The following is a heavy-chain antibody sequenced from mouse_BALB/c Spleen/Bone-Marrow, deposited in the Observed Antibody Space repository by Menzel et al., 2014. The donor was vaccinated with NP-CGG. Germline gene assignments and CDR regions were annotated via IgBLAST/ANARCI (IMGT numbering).Heavy chain of an antibody. V-gene: IGHV1-4*02. J-gene: IGHJ3*01. CDR2: IVPSSGYT. CDR1: GYTFTTYT. Sequence: QVQLQQSGAELARPGASVKMSCKASGYTFTTYTIHWVKRRPGQGLEWIGYIVPSSGYTDYNQKFKDKTALTADKSSNTAYIQLSSLTSADSAVYYCAIEARTGACFAYWGQGTLVTVSA. CDR3: AIEARTGACFAY. D-gene: IGHD4-1*01.